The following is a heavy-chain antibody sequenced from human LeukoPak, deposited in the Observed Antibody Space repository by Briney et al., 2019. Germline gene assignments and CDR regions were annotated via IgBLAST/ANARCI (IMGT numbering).Heavy chain of an antibody. Sequence: ASVKVSCKASGYTFTSYYMHWVRQAPGQGLEWMGIINLSDGSTSYAQKFQGRVSMTRDMSTSTDYMELSSLRPEDTAVYYCARDNSVEDTAWWFDPWDQGTLVTLSS. D-gene: IGHD4-23*01. CDR1: GYTFTSYY. V-gene: IGHV1-46*01. J-gene: IGHJ5*02. CDR2: INLSDGST. CDR3: ARDNSVEDTAWWFDP.